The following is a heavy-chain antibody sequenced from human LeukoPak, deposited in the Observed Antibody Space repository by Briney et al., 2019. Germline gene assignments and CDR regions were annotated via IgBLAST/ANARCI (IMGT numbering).Heavy chain of an antibody. CDR3: ASSPYYYDSSGYYYGSYFDY. CDR1: GGSISSGSYY. Sequence: SETLSLTCAVSGGSISSGSYYWSWIRQPAGKGLEWIGRIYTSGSTNYNPSLKSRVTISVDTSKNQFSLKLSSVTAADTAVYYCASSPYYYDSSGYYYGSYFDYWGQGTLVTVSS. D-gene: IGHD3-22*01. V-gene: IGHV4-61*02. J-gene: IGHJ4*02. CDR2: IYTSGST.